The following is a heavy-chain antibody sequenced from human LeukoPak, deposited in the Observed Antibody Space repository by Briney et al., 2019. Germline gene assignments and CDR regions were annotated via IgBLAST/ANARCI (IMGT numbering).Heavy chain of an antibody. Sequence: SETLSLTCTVSGDSVGSSSYYWDWIRQPLAKGLEWIGSISSDGNTHYNTSLKSRVTMSVDTSKNRFSLKLTSVTAADTAVYFCARLKDWYDNGSDKWFDPWGQGTLVTVSS. CDR3: ARLKDWYDNGSDKWFDP. V-gene: IGHV4-39*01. J-gene: IGHJ5*02. CDR2: ISSDGNT. CDR1: GDSVGSSSYY. D-gene: IGHD3/OR15-3a*01.